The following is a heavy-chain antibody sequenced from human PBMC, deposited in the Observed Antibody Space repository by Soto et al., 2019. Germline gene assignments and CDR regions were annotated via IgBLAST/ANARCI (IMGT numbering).Heavy chain of an antibody. CDR3: ARQGSFYTVDV. Sequence: ETLSLTCTVSGGSISTYYWSWIRQPPGKGLEWIGYIYYSGSTNYNPSLKSRVTISVDTSKNHFSLRLSSVTAADTAVYYCARQGSFYTVDVWGQGTTVTVSS. D-gene: IGHD1-26*01. CDR2: IYYSGST. J-gene: IGHJ6*02. CDR1: GGSISTYY. V-gene: IGHV4-59*01.